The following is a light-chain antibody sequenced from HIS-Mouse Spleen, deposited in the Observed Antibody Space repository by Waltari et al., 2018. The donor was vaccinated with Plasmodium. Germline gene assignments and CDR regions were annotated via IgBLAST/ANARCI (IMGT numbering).Light chain of an antibody. CDR2: GAS. CDR1: QRVSSN. Sequence: EIVMTQSPATLSVSPGERAKLSCRASQRVSSNLAWYQQKPGQAPRLLIYGASTRATGIPARFSGSGSGTEFTLTISSLQSEDFAVYYCQQYNNWSFTFGPGTKVDIK. J-gene: IGKJ3*01. V-gene: IGKV3-15*01. CDR3: QQYNNWSFT.